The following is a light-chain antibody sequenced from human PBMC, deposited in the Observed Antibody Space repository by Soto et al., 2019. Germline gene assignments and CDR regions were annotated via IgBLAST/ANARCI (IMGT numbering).Light chain of an antibody. CDR3: CSYAGSSTFVV. CDR2: EVS. CDR1: SSDVGSYNL. J-gene: IGLJ2*01. V-gene: IGLV2-23*02. Sequence: QSVLTQPASVSGSPGQSITISCTGTSSDVGSYNLVSWYQQHPGKAPKLMISEVSKRPSGVSHRFSGSKSGNTASLTISGLQAEDEADYYCCSYAGSSTFVVFGGGTKLTVL.